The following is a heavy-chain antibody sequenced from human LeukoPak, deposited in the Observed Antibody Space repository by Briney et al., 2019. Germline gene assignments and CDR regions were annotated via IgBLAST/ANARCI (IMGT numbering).Heavy chain of an antibody. Sequence: PGGSLRLSCAASGFTFSSYSMNWVRQAPGKGLEWVSYISSSSSTIYYADSVKGRFTISRDNSKNTLYLQMNSLRAEDTAVYYCARTDEVYDFWSGPFDYWGQGTLVTVSS. V-gene: IGHV3-48*01. J-gene: IGHJ4*02. CDR3: ARTDEVYDFWSGPFDY. CDR1: GFTFSSYS. CDR2: ISSSSSTI. D-gene: IGHD3-3*01.